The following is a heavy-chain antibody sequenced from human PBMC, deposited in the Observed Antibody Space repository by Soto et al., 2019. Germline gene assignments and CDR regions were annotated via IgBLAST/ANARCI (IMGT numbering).Heavy chain of an antibody. V-gene: IGHV3-15*07. CDR2: IKSKTDGGTT. D-gene: IGHD2-21*02. Sequence: SVSNAWMNWVRQAPGKGLEWVGRIKSKTDGGTTDYAAPVKGRFTISRDDSKNTLYLQMNSLKTEDTAVYYCTTVLLAYCGGDCYSEAGLGIHYWGQGTLVTVSS. J-gene: IGHJ4*02. CDR3: TTVLLAYCGGDCYSEAGLGIHY. CDR1: SVSNAW.